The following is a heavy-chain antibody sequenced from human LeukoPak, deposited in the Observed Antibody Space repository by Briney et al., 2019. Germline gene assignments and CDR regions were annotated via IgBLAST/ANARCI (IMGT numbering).Heavy chain of an antibody. CDR2: ISNSGGST. Sequence: GGSLRLSCAASGFTFSSYAMNWVRQAPGKGLGWVSGISNSGGSTYYADSVKGRFTISRDNSKNTLYLQMNSLRAEDTAVYYCAKETSSSFDYWGQGTLVTVSS. CDR3: AKETSSSFDY. J-gene: IGHJ4*02. CDR1: GFTFSSYA. D-gene: IGHD6-6*01. V-gene: IGHV3-23*01.